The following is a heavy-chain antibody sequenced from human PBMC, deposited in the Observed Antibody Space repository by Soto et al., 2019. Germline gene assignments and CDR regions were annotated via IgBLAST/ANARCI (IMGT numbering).Heavy chain of an antibody. CDR3: ARARRETYCSGGSCYSFYYYMDV. CDR1: GGSFSGYY. Sequence: QVQLQQWGAGLLKPSETLSLTCAVYGGSFSGYYWSWIRQPPGKGLEWIGEINHSGSTNYNPSLKIRVTRSVDTSRNQFSLKLSSVTAADTAVYYCARARRETYCSGGSCYSFYYYMDVWGKGTTVTVSS. V-gene: IGHV4-34*01. D-gene: IGHD2-15*01. CDR2: INHSGST. J-gene: IGHJ6*03.